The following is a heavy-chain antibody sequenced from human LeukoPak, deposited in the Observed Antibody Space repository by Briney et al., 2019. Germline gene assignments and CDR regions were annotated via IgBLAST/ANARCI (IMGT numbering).Heavy chain of an antibody. V-gene: IGHV3-7*01. CDR2: IKQDGSEK. CDR1: GFTFSSYW. D-gene: IGHD5-24*01. J-gene: IGHJ4*02. Sequence: GGSLRLSCAASGFTFSSYWMSWVRQAPGKGLEWVANIKQDGSEKYYVDSVKGRFTISRDNAKNSLYLKMSSLRAEDTAVYYCARAGSKWMATILDYWGQGTLVTVSS. CDR3: ARAGSKWMATILDY.